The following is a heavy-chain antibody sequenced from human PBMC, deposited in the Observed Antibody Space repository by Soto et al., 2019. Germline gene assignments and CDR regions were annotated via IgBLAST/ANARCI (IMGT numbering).Heavy chain of an antibody. V-gene: IGHV1-69*12. Sequence: QVQLVQSGAEVKKPGSSVTVSCKASGGTFSSYTISWVRQAPGQGLEWMGGIIPIFGTANYAQKFQGRVTITADESQXTAYMELSRLRSEDTAVYYCARGNHRWLELWYFDLWGRGTLVTVSS. CDR2: IIPIFGTA. CDR3: ARGNHRWLELWYFDL. D-gene: IGHD5-12*01. J-gene: IGHJ2*01. CDR1: GGTFSSYT.